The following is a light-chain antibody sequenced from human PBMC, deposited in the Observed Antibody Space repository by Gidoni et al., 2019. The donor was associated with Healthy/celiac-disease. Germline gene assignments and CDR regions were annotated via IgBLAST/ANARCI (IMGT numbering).Light chain of an antibody. CDR3: QQYGSSPNX. Sequence: EIVFTQSPGTLSLSPGERATLSCRASQSVSSSYLAWYQQKPGQAPRLLIYGASSRATGIPDRFSGSGSGTDFTLTISRLEPEDFAVYYCQQYGSSPNXFXQGTKLEIK. CDR2: GAS. CDR1: QSVSSSY. J-gene: IGKJ2*01. V-gene: IGKV3-20*01.